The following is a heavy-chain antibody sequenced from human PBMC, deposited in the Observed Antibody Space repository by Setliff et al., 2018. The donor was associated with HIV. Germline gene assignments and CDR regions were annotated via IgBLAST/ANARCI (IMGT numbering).Heavy chain of an antibody. V-gene: IGHV1-69*13. CDR3: AKGAGLGYYSSGSYGPDDI. D-gene: IGHD3-10*01. J-gene: IGHJ3*02. Sequence: VASVKVSCKASGGTFRTFTISWVRQAPGQGLEWMGGIIPIFDTTKYAQKFQDRVTISADESTSTAYMELSSLRSEDTAVYYCAKGAGLGYYSSGSYGPDDIWGQGTMVTVS. CDR2: IIPIFDTT. CDR1: GGTFRTFT.